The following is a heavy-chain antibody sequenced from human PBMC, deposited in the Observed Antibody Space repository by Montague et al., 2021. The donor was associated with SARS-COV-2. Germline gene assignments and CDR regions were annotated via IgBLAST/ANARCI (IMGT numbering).Heavy chain of an antibody. J-gene: IGHJ4*02. V-gene: IGHV4-39*07. CDR2: IYHSGSA. CDR1: GGSISSTCYY. D-gene: IGHD1-26*01. Sequence: SETLSLTCTVSGGSISSTCYYWGWVRQPPGKGLEWIGSIYHSGSAYYNPSLKSRVTISIDTSKNQFSLKLSSVTAAATAVYYGARVSDSGTDWSGDYWGQGTLVTVSS. CDR3: ARVSDSGTDWSGDY.